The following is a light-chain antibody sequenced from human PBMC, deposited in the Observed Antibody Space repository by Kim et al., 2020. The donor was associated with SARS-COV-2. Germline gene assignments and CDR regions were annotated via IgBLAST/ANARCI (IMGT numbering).Light chain of an antibody. J-gene: IGKJ1*01. CDR3: MQALQSPPT. Sequence: PASISCRSSQSLLHSNGYNYLVWFLQKPGQSPQLLIYLGSNRASGVPDRFSGSGSGTDFTLKISRVEAEDVGVYYCMQALQSPPTFGQGTKVDIK. CDR1: QSLLHSNGYNY. V-gene: IGKV2-28*01. CDR2: LGS.